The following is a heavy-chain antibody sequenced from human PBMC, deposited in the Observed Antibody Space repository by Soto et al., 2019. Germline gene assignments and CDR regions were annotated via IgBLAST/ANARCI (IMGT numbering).Heavy chain of an antibody. J-gene: IGHJ4*02. Sequence: PGGSLRLSCPVSGFTFDDNAMHGFRQAPEKGLEWVSGINWKSDIGYADSVKGRFTISRDNAENSLYLQMNSLRAEDTALYYCAISQDRGGRTTFIYWGQGTQVTVSS. CDR1: GFTFDDNA. CDR2: INWKSDI. V-gene: IGHV3-9*01. CDR3: AISQDRGGRTTFIY. D-gene: IGHD3-16*01.